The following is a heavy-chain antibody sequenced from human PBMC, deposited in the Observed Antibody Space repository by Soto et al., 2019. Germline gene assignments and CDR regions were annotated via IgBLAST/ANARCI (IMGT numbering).Heavy chain of an antibody. J-gene: IGHJ4*02. Sequence: GGSLRLSCAASGFTFSSYAMSWVRQAPGKGLEWVSAISGSGGSTYYADSVKGRFTISRDNSKNTLYLQMNSLRAEDTAVYYCAKPHDYGDYVWGPYFDYWGQGTLVTVSS. CDR3: AKPHDYGDYVWGPYFDY. CDR2: ISGSGGST. V-gene: IGHV3-23*01. D-gene: IGHD4-17*01. CDR1: GFTFSSYA.